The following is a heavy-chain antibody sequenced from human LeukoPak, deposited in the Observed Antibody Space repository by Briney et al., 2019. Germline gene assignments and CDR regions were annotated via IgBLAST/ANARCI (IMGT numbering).Heavy chain of an antibody. Sequence: GGSLRLSCAASGFTFGSYDMHWVRQAPGKGLEWVAFIPFGGGEKYYADSVKGRFTISRDNSKNTLYLEMNTLRLEDTAVYYCARPFRTAFDYWGQGTLVTVSS. CDR1: GFTFGSYD. CDR3: ARPFRTAFDY. CDR2: IPFGGGEK. V-gene: IGHV3-30*03. J-gene: IGHJ4*02. D-gene: IGHD2-21*02.